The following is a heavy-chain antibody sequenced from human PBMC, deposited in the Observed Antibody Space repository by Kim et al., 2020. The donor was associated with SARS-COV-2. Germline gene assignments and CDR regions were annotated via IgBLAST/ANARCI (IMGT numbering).Heavy chain of an antibody. CDR1: GFTFSSYS. Sequence: GGSLRLSCAASGFTFSSYSMNWVRQAPGKGLEWVSSISSSSYIYYADSVKGRFTISRDNAKISLYLQMNSLRAEDTAVYYCARDELSSWYSFWPYWGQGTWSPSPQ. CDR3: ARDELSSWYSFWPY. J-gene: IGHJ4*02. CDR2: ISSSSYI. D-gene: IGHD6-13*01. V-gene: IGHV3-21*01.